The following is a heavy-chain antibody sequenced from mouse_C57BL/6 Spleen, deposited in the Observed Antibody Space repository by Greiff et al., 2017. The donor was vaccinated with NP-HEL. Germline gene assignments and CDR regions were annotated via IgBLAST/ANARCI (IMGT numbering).Heavy chain of an antibody. CDR1: GYTFTDYN. CDR3: SRRITTVVARYAMDY. Sequence: EVKLQQSGPELVKPGASVKIPCKASGYTFTDYNMDWVKQSHGKSLEWIGDINPNNGGTIYNQKFKGKATLTVDKSSSTAYMELRSLTSEDTAVYYCSRRITTVVARYAMDYWGQGTSVTVSS. V-gene: IGHV1-18*01. D-gene: IGHD1-1*01. J-gene: IGHJ4*01. CDR2: INPNNGGT.